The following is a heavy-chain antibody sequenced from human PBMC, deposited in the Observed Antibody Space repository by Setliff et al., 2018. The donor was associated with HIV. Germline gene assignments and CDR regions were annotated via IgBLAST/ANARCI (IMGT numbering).Heavy chain of an antibody. V-gene: IGHV3-48*04. J-gene: IGHJ3*02. Sequence: PGGSLRLSCAASGFTFGRYSMNWVRQAPGKGLEWVGFINSGSSSIFYRDSVKGRFTISRDDAKNSLLLHMNSLRAEDTAVYYCARETTGWFGELAAAFDIWGHGTLVTVSS. CDR3: ARETTGWFGELAAAFDI. D-gene: IGHD3-10*01. CDR2: INSGSSSI. CDR1: GFTFGRYS.